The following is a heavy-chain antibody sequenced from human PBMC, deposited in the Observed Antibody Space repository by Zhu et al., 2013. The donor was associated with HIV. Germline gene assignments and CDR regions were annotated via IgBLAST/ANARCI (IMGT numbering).Heavy chain of an antibody. Sequence: VRSGLEVRKPGASVKISCKATGFIFTSVGYSWVRQAPGKGFEWIGWVNPYNGVRVPTQRLQDRLTLAADTSTNTVYMELKNLCPDDTAIYYCARDQQRVNFDYWGQGTLVTVTS. CDR2: VNPYNGVR. J-gene: IGHJ4*02. V-gene: IGHV1-18*04. D-gene: IGHD6-13*01. CDR1: GFIFTSVG. CDR3: ARDQQRVNFDY.